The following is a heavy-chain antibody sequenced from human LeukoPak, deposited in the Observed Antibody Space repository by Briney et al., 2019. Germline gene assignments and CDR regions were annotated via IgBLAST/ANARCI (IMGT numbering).Heavy chain of an antibody. Sequence: GASVKVSCKASGYTFTGYYMHWVRQAPGQGLEWMGWINPNSGGTYYAQRFQGRVTMTGDMSTSTAYMELSSLRSEDTAVYYCAAITMVRGVNVDYWGQGTLVTVSS. CDR3: AAITMVRGVNVDY. CDR2: INPNSGGT. V-gene: IGHV1-2*02. D-gene: IGHD3-10*01. J-gene: IGHJ4*02. CDR1: GYTFTGYY.